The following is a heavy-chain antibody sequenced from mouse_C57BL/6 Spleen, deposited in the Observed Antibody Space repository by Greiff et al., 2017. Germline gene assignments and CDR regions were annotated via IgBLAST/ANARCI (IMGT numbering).Heavy chain of an antibody. CDR1: GFSLTSYG. CDR3: ARGVATVVAGDWYFDV. Sequence: VQLQQSGPGLVQPSQSLSITCTVSGFSLTSYGVHWVRQSPGKGLEWLGVIWSGGSTDYNAAFISRLSISKDNSKSQVFFKMNSLQADDTAIYYCARGVATVVAGDWYFDVWGTGTTVTVSS. D-gene: IGHD1-1*01. J-gene: IGHJ1*03. CDR2: IWSGGST. V-gene: IGHV2-2*01.